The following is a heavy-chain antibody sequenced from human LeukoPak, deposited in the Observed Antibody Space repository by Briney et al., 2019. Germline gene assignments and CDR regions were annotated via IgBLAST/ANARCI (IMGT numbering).Heavy chain of an antibody. V-gene: IGHV3-9*01. D-gene: IGHD2-8*02. CDR2: ISWNSGSI. J-gene: IGHJ3*02. CDR1: VFTFEVYA. Sequence: GGSLSLSCAASVFTFEVYAMHWVRQVPGKGLVWVSGISWNSGSIPYADSVKCRFTISRDNAKNSWYLQKYSLRDEDTALYNSAKIERLTLVWDAFDMGSEGTLVTASS. CDR3: AKIERLTLVWDAFDM.